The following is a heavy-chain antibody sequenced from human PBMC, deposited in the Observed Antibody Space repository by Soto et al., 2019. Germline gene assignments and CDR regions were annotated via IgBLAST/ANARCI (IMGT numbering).Heavy chain of an antibody. J-gene: IGHJ6*02. Sequence: SETLSLTCTVSGGSVSSGSYYWIWIRQPPGKGLEWIGYIYYSGSTNYNPSLKSRVTISVDTSKNQFSLKLSSVTAADTAVYYCAGDRIVVVTATHYYYYGIDVWGQGTTVTVSS. CDR1: GGSVSSGSYY. D-gene: IGHD2-21*02. CDR2: IYYSGST. CDR3: AGDRIVVVTATHYYYYGIDV. V-gene: IGHV4-61*01.